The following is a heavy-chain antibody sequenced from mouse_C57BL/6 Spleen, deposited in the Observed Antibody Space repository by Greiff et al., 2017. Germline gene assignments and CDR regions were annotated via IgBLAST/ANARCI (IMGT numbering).Heavy chain of an antibody. CDR2: ISNLAYSI. CDR3: ARTELPGTMGRDY. J-gene: IGHJ2*01. CDR1: GFTFSDYG. Sequence: EVKLMESGGGLVQPGGSLKLSCAASGFTFSDYGMAWVRQAPRKGPEWVAFISNLAYSIYYADTVTGRFTISRENAKNTLYLEMSSLRSEDTAMYYCARTELPGTMGRDYWGQGTTLTVSS. V-gene: IGHV5-15*01. D-gene: IGHD4-1*01.